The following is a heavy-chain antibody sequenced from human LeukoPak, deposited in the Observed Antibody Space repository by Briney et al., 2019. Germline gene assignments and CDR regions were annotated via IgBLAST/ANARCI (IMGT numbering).Heavy chain of an antibody. CDR3: ARADYGGNSDYYYYGMDV. J-gene: IGHJ6*02. CDR1: GFTFSSYG. V-gene: IGHV3-33*01. CDR2: IWYDGSNK. D-gene: IGHD4-23*01. Sequence: GGSQRLSCAASGFTFSSYGMHWVRQAPGKGLEWVAVIWYDGSNKYYADSVKGRFTISRDNSKNTLYLQMNSLRAEDTAVYYCARADYGGNSDYYYYGMDVWGQGTTVTVSS.